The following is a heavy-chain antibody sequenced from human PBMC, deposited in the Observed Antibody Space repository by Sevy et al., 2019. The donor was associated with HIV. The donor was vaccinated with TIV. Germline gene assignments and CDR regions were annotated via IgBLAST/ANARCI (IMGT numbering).Heavy chain of an antibody. V-gene: IGHV3-7*01. CDR1: GFTFSANW. Sequence: GGSLRLSCAASGFTFSANWMNWVRQAPGKGLEWVANIKADGSDKHYVDSVEGRFTISRDNAKNLLFLQMNSLRFEDTAVYYCAHETFGRFDSWGQGTLVTVSS. CDR2: IKADGSDK. D-gene: IGHD3-16*01. J-gene: IGHJ4*02. CDR3: AHETFGRFDS.